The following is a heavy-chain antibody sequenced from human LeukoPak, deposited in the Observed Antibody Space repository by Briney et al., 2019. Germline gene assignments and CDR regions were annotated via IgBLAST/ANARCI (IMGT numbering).Heavy chain of an antibody. D-gene: IGHD3-10*01. CDR1: GGSFSGYY. CDR3: ARVRGDYYGSGIGNWFDP. V-gene: IGHV4-34*01. Sequence: SETLSLTCAVYGGSFSGYYWSWIRQPPGKGLEWIGEINHSGSTNYNPSLKSRVTISVDTSKNQFSLKLSSVTAADTAVYYCARVRGDYYGSGIGNWFDPWGQGALVTVSS. J-gene: IGHJ5*02. CDR2: INHSGST.